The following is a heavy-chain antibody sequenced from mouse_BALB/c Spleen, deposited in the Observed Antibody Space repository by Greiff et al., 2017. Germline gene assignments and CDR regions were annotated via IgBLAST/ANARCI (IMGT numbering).Heavy chain of an antibody. J-gene: IGHJ2*01. CDR3: TRGGLNPFDY. V-gene: IGHV6-6*02. CDR1: GFTFSNYW. CDR2: IRLKSNNYAT. Sequence: EVHLVESGGGLVQPGGSMKLSCVASGFTFSNYWMNWVRQSPEKGLEWVAEIRLKSNNYATHYAESVKGRFTISRDDSKSSVYLQMNNLRAEDTGIYYCTRGGLNPFDYWGQGTTLTVSS. D-gene: IGHD3-3*01.